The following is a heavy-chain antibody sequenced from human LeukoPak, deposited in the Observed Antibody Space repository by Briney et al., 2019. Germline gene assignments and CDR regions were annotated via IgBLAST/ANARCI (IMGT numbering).Heavy chain of an antibody. CDR3: ARDYWYYYDSSGYYFDY. V-gene: IGHV1-18*01. CDR1: GYTFTSYG. CDR2: ISAYNGNT. J-gene: IGHJ4*02. D-gene: IGHD3-22*01. Sequence: ASVKVSCKASGYTFTSYGISWVRQAPGQWLEWMGWISAYNGNTNYAQKLQGRVTMTTDTSTSTAYMELRSLRSDDTAVYYCARDYWYYYDSSGYYFDYWGQGTLVTVSS.